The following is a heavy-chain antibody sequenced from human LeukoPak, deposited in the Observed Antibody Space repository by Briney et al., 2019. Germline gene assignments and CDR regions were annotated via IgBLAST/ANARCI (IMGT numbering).Heavy chain of an antibody. CDR2: MNHEGSET. D-gene: IGHD5-12*01. V-gene: IGHV3-7*01. CDR3: VRGGRATFDA. J-gene: IGHJ4*02. CDR1: GFDFSGYW. Sequence: GGSLGLSCAVSGFDFSGYWMTWVRQAPGKGLEWVATMNHEGSETYYLYSVKGRFTISRDNAENSLYLLMNGLRPEDMALYYCVRGGRATFDAWGQGTLVTVSS.